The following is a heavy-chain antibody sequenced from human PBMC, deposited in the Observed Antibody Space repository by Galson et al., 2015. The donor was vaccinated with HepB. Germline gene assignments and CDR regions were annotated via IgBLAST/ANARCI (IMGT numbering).Heavy chain of an antibody. V-gene: IGHV3-7*01. Sequence: SLRLSCAVARFNFTTNWMAWVRQAPGKGLEWVANINEDGSEKYYVDSVKGRFTIARDNAKNSLYLQMSSLRADDTAVYYCTDWNFQHWGQGALVTVSS. D-gene: IGHD1-1*01. J-gene: IGHJ1*01. CDR3: TDWNFQH. CDR2: INEDGSEK. CDR1: RFNFTTNW.